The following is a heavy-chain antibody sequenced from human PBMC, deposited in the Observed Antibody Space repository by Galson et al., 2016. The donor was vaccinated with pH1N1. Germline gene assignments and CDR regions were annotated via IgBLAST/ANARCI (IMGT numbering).Heavy chain of an antibody. Sequence: SVKVSCKASGGTFGSYGINWVRQAPGQGLEWMGGIIPIFNTVKYAQNFQGRVTITADESTTTAYMELSSLRSEDTAMYYCAREDYYDTDLSDWYFDLWGRGTRLTVSS. J-gene: IGHJ2*01. CDR1: GGTFGSYG. D-gene: IGHD3-22*01. CDR3: AREDYYDTDLSDWYFDL. CDR2: IIPIFNTV. V-gene: IGHV1-69*13.